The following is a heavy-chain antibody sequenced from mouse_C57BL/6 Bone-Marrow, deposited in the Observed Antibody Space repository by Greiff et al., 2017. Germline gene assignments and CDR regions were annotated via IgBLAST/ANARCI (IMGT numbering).Heavy chain of an antibody. Sequence: VQLQQPGAELVKPGASVKLSCKASGYTFTSYWMHWVKQRPGQGLEWIGMIHPNSGSTNYNEKFKSKATLTVDKSSSTAYMQLSSLTSEDAAVYYCARARTSGWFAYGGQGTRVTVSA. J-gene: IGHJ3*01. CDR3: ARARTSGWFAY. CDR2: IHPNSGST. CDR1: GYTFTSYW. V-gene: IGHV1-64*01.